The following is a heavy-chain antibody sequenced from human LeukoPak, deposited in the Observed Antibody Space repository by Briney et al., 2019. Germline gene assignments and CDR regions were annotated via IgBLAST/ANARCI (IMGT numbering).Heavy chain of an antibody. D-gene: IGHD5-24*01. J-gene: IGHJ2*01. CDR2: FDPEDGET. CDR1: GYTLTELS. V-gene: IGHV1-24*01. CDR3: ATGDGLRWYFDL. Sequence: GASVPVSCQVSGYTLTELSMHWVRQAPGKGREGMGGFDPEDGETIYAQKFQGRVTMTEDTSTDTAYMELSSLRSEDTAVYYCATGDGLRWYFDLWGRGTLVTVSS.